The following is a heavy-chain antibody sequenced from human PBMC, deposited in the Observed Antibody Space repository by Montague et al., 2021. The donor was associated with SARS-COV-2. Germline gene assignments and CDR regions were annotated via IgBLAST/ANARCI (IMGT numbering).Heavy chain of an antibody. D-gene: IGHD5-18*01. CDR3: ARIQAGLWPNYYYYGMDV. J-gene: IGHJ6*02. Sequence: PALVKPTQTLTLTCTFSGFSLSTSGMCVSWIRQPPGKALEWLALIDWDDDKYYSTSLKTRLTISKDTSKNQVVLTMTNMDPVDTATYYRARIQAGLWPNYYYYGMDVWGQGTTVTVSS. CDR2: IDWDDDK. CDR1: GFSLSTSGMC. V-gene: IGHV2-70*01.